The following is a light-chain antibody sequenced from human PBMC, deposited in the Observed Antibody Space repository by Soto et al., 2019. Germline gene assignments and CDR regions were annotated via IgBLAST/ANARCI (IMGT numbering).Light chain of an antibody. J-gene: IGKJ1*01. CDR2: KAS. V-gene: IGKV1-5*03. CDR3: QHYNSYSEA. Sequence: DIQMTQSPSTLSASVGDRLTITCRASQSIINWLGWYQQKTGKPPKLLIYKASSLESGVPSRFSGSGSGTDFTLTISRLQPDDFSTYYCQHYNSYSEAFGQGTNVDIK. CDR1: QSIINW.